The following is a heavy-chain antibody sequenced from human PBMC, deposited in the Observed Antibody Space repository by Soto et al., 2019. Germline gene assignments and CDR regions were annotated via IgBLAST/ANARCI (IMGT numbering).Heavy chain of an antibody. CDR2: IYYSGSN. D-gene: IGHD2-2*01. J-gene: IGHJ5*02. Sequence: PSETLSLTCTVSGGSISSYYWGWIRQPPGKGLEWIGSIYYSGSNYYNPSLKSRVTISVDTSKNQFSLKLSSVTAADTAVYYCARTVPAAARNWFDPWGQGTLVTAPQ. CDR3: ARTVPAAARNWFDP. CDR1: GGSISSYY. V-gene: IGHV4-39*01.